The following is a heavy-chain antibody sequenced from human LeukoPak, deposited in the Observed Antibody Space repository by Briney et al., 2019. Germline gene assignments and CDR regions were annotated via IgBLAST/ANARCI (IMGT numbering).Heavy chain of an antibody. V-gene: IGHV3-30*04. J-gene: IGHJ4*02. CDR2: ISHDGSNK. CDR1: GFTFSSYA. D-gene: IGHD1-26*01. Sequence: PGGSLRLSCAASGFTFSSYAMHWVRQAPGKGLEWVAVISHDGSNKYYADSVKGRFTISRDNSKNTLYLQMNSLRAEDTAVYYCARIRSVGATQGYFDYWGQGTLVTVSS. CDR3: ARIRSVGATQGYFDY.